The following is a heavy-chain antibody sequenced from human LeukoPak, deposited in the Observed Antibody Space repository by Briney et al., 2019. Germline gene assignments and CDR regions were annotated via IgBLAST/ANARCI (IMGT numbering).Heavy chain of an antibody. V-gene: IGHV1-2*02. J-gene: IGHJ4*02. Sequence: ASVKVSCKASGYTFSGYYIHWVRQAPGEGLEWVGWIFPHSGDTYYAQKFHGRVTMTRDTSINTAYMELSRLKSDDTGVYFCARPPRDLVSAGPFDYWGQGTLVTVSS. CDR1: GYTFSGYY. CDR3: ARPPRDLVSAGPFDY. CDR2: IFPHSGDT. D-gene: IGHD5/OR15-5a*01.